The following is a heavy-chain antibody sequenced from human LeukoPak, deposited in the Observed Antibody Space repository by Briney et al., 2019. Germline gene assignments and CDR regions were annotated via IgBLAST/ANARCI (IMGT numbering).Heavy chain of an antibody. D-gene: IGHD4-17*01. CDR1: GGSISSGGYY. J-gene: IGHJ4*02. CDR2: IYYSGST. CDR3: ARESNNGDYVGY. V-gene: IGHV4-31*11. Sequence: SETLSLTCAVSGGSISSGGYYWSWIRQHPGKGLEWIGYIYYSGSTYYNPSLKSRVTISVDTSKNQFSLKLSSVTAADTAVYYCARESNNGDYVGYWGQGTLVTVSS.